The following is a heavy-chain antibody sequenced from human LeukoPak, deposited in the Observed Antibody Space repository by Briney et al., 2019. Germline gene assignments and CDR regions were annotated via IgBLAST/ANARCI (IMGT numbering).Heavy chain of an antibody. CDR2: IYYSGST. V-gene: IGHV4-39*01. CDR3: ARRGGYNWNENFDY. CDR1: GGSISSSSYY. J-gene: IGHJ4*02. D-gene: IGHD1-1*01. Sequence: SETLSLTCTVSGGSISSSSYYWGWIRQPPGKGLEWIGSIYYSGSTYYNPSLKSRVTISIDTSKNQFSLKLGSVTAADTAVYYCARRGGYNWNENFDYWGQGTLVTVSS.